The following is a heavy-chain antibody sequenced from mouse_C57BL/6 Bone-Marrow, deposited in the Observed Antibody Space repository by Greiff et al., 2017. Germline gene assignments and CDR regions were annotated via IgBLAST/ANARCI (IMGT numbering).Heavy chain of an antibody. Sequence: EVQLQQSGPELVKPGASVKISCKASGYTFTDYYMNWVKQSHGKSLEWIGDINPNNGGTSYNQKFKGKATLTVDKSSSTAYMELRSLTSEDSAVYYCARGGLLRSSFDYWGQGTTLTVSS. D-gene: IGHD1-1*01. J-gene: IGHJ2*01. CDR1: GYTFTDYY. CDR2: INPNNGGT. CDR3: ARGGLLRSSFDY. V-gene: IGHV1-26*01.